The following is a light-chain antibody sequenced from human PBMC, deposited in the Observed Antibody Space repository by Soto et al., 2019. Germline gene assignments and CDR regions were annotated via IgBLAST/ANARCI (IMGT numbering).Light chain of an antibody. J-gene: IGKJ1*01. CDR3: QQYNNWPPVT. CDR2: GAS. Sequence: EIVMTQSPATLSVSPGERATLSCRASQSVSSNLAWYQQKPGQAPRLLIYGASTRATGIPARFSGSGSGTEFTLTINSLQSEDFAVYYCQQYNNWPPVTFGQGTKVEIK. V-gene: IGKV3-15*01. CDR1: QSVSSN.